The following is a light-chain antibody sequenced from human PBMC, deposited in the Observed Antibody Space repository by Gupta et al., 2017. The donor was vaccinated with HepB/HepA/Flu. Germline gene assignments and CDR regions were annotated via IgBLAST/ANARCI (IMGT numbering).Light chain of an antibody. Sequence: IQMTQSPSSLSASVGDRVTITCRASQSISSYLNWYQQKPGKAPKLLIYAASSLQSGVPSRFSGSGSGTDFTLTISSLQPEDFATYYCQQSYSTPLAFGDGTKVEIK. J-gene: IGKJ4*01. CDR2: AAS. V-gene: IGKV1-39*01. CDR1: QSISSY. CDR3: QQSYSTPLA.